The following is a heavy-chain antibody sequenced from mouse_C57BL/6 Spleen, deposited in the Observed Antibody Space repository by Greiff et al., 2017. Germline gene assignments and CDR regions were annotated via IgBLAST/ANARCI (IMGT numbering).Heavy chain of an antibody. CDR2: IDPANGNT. V-gene: IGHV14-3*01. CDR3: ASFITTVEGAMDY. D-gene: IGHD1-1*01. J-gene: IGHJ4*01. Sequence: EVKLQESVAELVRPGASVKLSCTASGFNIKNTYMHWVKQRPEQGLEWIGRIDPANGNTKYAPKFQGKATITADTSSNTAYLQLSSLTSEDTAIYYCASFITTVEGAMDYWGQGTSVTVSS. CDR1: GFNIKNTY.